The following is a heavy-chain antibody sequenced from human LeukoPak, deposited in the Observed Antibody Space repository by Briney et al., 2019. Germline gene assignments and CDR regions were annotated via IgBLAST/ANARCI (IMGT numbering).Heavy chain of an antibody. J-gene: IGHJ4*02. D-gene: IGHD5-18*01. CDR3: ARHNGYSSSPFDY. CDR2: LYSDGTT. CDR1: RFTVSSNY. V-gene: IGHV3-66*02. Sequence: PGGSLRLSCAASRFTVSSNYMGWVRQAPGKGLEWVSVLYSDGTTYYPDSVKGRFTISRDNSKNTLYLQMNSLRPEDTAVHYCARHNGYSSSPFDYWGQGTLVTVSS.